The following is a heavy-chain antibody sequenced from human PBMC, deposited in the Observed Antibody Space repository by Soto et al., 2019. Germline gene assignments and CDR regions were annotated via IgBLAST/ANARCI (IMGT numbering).Heavy chain of an antibody. CDR3: ARGRYCSGGTCYRGLDWFDP. CDR1: GGSFSGYY. V-gene: IGHV4-34*01. CDR2: INHGGST. Sequence: SETLSLTCAVDGGSFSGYYWSWIRQPPGKGLEWIGEINHGGSTNYNPSLKSRVTISVDTSKNQFSVKLSSVTAADTAVYYCARGRYCSGGTCYRGLDWFDPWGQGTLVTVSS. J-gene: IGHJ5*02. D-gene: IGHD2-15*01.